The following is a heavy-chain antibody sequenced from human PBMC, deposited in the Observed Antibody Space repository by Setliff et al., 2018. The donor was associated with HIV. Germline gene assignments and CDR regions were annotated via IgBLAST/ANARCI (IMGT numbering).Heavy chain of an antibody. CDR3: AKDSRQWLRFELSWFDP. Sequence: GGSLRLSCEASGFTFSTYVMTWVRQAPGKGLEWVSSISDSGESTYYLDSVKGRFTISRDNSKNTLYLQMNSLRAEDTAVYYCAKDSRQWLRFELSWFDPWGQGTLVTVSS. V-gene: IGHV3-23*01. J-gene: IGHJ5*02. CDR2: ISDSGEST. D-gene: IGHD5-12*01. CDR1: GFTFSTYV.